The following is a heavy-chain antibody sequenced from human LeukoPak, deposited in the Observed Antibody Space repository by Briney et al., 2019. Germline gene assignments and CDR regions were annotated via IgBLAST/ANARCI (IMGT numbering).Heavy chain of an antibody. CDR1: GFTFSSYW. J-gene: IGHJ4*02. CDR3: AREGYSYGPLYFDS. D-gene: IGHD5-18*01. Sequence: GGSLRLSCAASGFTFSSYWMHWVRQAPGKGLVWVSRINSDGSSTSYADSVKGRFTISRDDAKNTLYLQMNSLRAEDTAVYYCAREGYSYGPLYFDSWGQGTLVTVSS. CDR2: INSDGSST. V-gene: IGHV3-74*01.